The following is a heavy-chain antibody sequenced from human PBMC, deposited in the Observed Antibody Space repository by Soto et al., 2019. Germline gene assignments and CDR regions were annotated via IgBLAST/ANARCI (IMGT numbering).Heavy chain of an antibody. D-gene: IGHD6-13*01. Sequence: GESLKISCKGSGYSFTNYWIGWVRQMPGKGLEWMGIIYPGDSDTRYSPSFQGQVTISADKSISTAYLQWSSLKASDTAMYYCARYIAAAGTIYYYGMDVWGQGTTVTVSS. CDR1: GYSFTNYW. CDR3: ARYIAAAGTIYYYGMDV. CDR2: IYPGDSDT. J-gene: IGHJ6*02. V-gene: IGHV5-51*01.